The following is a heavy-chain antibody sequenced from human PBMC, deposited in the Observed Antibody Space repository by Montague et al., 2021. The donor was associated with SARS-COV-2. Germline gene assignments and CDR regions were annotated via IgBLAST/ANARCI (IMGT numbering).Heavy chain of an antibody. J-gene: IGHJ4*02. CDR2: IYSSGRT. Sequence: LRLSCAASGFTVSSNYMSWVRQAPGKGLEWVSLIYSSGRTPHADSVKGRFTMSRDNSKNTLYLQMNSLRAEDTAVYYCARDFGESRDHWGQGTLVTVSS. CDR3: ARDFGESRDH. CDR1: GFTVSSNY. V-gene: IGHV3-53*01. D-gene: IGHD3-10*01.